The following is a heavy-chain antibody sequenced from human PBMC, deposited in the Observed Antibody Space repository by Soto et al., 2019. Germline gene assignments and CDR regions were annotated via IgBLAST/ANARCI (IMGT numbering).Heavy chain of an antibody. V-gene: IGHV1-46*01. J-gene: IGHJ4*02. CDR3: ARAYSGNLSPDY. CDR1: GYTFTSHS. D-gene: IGHD4-4*01. Sequence: ASVKVSCKASGYTFTSHSMHWVRHAPGQGLDWMGIINPGGGAATYTQKLQGRVTLTRDTSMTTVYMELSSLRSEDTAVYYCARAYSGNLSPDYWGQGTLVTVSS. CDR2: INPGGGAA.